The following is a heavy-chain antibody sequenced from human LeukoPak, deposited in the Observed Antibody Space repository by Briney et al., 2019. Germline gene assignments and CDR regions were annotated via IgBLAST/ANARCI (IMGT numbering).Heavy chain of an antibody. CDR3: VSGISLSHWHYFDY. CDR2: ISAGSGNT. D-gene: IGHD2-15*01. J-gene: IGHJ4*02. Sequence: ASVKVPCKASGYIFTNYAMHWVRQAPGQRIEWLGWISAGSGNTKYSQKFQGRVTITRDTSASTAYMELSGLRSEDTALYYCVSGISLSHWHYFDYWGQGTLVTVSS. CDR1: GYIFTNYA. V-gene: IGHV1-3*01.